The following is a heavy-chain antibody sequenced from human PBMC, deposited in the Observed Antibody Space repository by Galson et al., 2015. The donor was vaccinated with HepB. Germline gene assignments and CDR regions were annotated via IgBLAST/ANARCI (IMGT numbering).Heavy chain of an antibody. V-gene: IGHV3-30*04. D-gene: IGHD3-10*01. CDR2: ISYDGSNK. J-gene: IGHJ5*02. CDR1: GFTFSSYA. Sequence: SLRLSCAASGFTFSSYAMHWVRQAPGKGLEWVAVISYDGSNKYYADSVKGRFTISRDNSKNTLYLQMNSLRAEDTAVYYCARASYYYGSGNYSGRFDPWGQGTLVTVSS. CDR3: ARASYYYGSGNYSGRFDP.